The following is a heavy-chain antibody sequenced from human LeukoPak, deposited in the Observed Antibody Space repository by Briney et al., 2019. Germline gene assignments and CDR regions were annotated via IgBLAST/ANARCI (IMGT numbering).Heavy chain of an antibody. CDR3: AKGTSSWHEFDY. D-gene: IGHD6-13*01. J-gene: IGHJ4*02. Sequence: GSLRLSCAASGFTFDDYAMHWVRQAPGKGLEWVSLISGDGGSTYYADSVKGRFTISRDNSKNSLYVQMNSLRGEDSAFYYCAKGTSSWHEFDYWGQGTLVTVSS. V-gene: IGHV3-43D*03. CDR1: GFTFDDYA. CDR2: ISGDGGST.